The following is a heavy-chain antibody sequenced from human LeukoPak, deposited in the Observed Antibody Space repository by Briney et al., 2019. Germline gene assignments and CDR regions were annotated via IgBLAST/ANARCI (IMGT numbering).Heavy chain of an antibody. CDR2: IYYSGST. Sequence: PSETPSLTCTVSGGSISSSSYYWGWIRQPPGKGLEWIGIIYYSGSTYYNLSLKSRVTISVDTSKNQFSLKLSSVTAADTAVYYCARFVYDSSGWSYYFDYWGQGTLVTVSS. CDR1: GGSISSSSYY. J-gene: IGHJ4*02. V-gene: IGHV4-39*01. CDR3: ARFVYDSSGWSYYFDY. D-gene: IGHD6-19*01.